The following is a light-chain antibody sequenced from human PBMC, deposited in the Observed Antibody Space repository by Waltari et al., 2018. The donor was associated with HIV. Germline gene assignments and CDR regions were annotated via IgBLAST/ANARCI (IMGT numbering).Light chain of an antibody. CDR2: EVT. V-gene: IGLV2-8*01. CDR3: SSYGDSLRVL. Sequence: QSVLTQPPSASGSLGQSVTIPCPASSSDIGAYDFVSWFQQHPHSAPKLLLYEVTRRPSTVSDRFSGSRSGNTAFLTVAGLQPDDEATYFCSSYGDSLRVLFGGGTNVTVL. CDR1: SSDIGAYDF. J-gene: IGLJ3*02.